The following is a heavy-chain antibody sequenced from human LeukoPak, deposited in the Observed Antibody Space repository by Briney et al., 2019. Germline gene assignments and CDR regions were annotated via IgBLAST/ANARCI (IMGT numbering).Heavy chain of an antibody. CDR1: GFTVSSNY. V-gene: IGHV3-53*01. Sequence: ISLGGSLRLSCAASGFTVSSNYMSWVRQAPGRGLEWVSLIYSGGSTYYADSVKGRFTISRDNSKNTLFLQMKSLRAEDTAVYYCARVGKSCSGESCYSNWFDPWGQGTLVTVSS. J-gene: IGHJ5*02. CDR2: IYSGGST. D-gene: IGHD2-15*01. CDR3: ARVGKSCSGESCYSNWFDP.